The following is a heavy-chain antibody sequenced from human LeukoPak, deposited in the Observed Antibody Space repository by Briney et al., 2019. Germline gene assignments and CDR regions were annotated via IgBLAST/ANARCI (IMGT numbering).Heavy chain of an antibody. D-gene: IGHD3-10*01. CDR3: AKPARGVRGVKSYYYYYMDV. Sequence: GGSLRLSCAASGFIFSSYAMHWVRQAPGKGLEWVAFIRYDGSNKYYADSVKGRFTISRDNSKNTLYLQMNSLRSEDTAVYYCAKPARGVRGVKSYYYYYMDVWGKGTTVTISS. CDR1: GFIFSSYA. V-gene: IGHV3-30*02. CDR2: IRYDGSNK. J-gene: IGHJ6*03.